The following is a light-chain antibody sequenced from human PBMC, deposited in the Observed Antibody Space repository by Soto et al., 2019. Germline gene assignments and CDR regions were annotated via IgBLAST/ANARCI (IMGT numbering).Light chain of an antibody. CDR1: NSNIGAGYD. Sequence: QSVLTQPPSVSGAPGQGVTIYCTGSNSNIGAGYDVHWYQQLPGTATKLLIYGNSNRPSGVPDRFSGSKSVTSASLAITGLQAEDEADYYCQSYDSSLSGSVFGTGTKVTVL. V-gene: IGLV1-40*01. CDR2: GNS. CDR3: QSYDSSLSGSV. J-gene: IGLJ1*01.